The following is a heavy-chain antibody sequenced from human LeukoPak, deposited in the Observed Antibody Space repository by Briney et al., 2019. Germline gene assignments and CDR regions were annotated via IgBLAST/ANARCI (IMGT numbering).Heavy chain of an antibody. CDR1: GGSISSSSYY. Sequence: PSETLSLTCTVSGGSISSSSYYWGWIRQPPGQGLEGIGSIYYSGSTYYNPSLKSRVTIAVDKSKNQFSLKLSSVTAADTAVYYCARPWDYYDSSGYTNWFDPWGQGTLVTVSS. CDR3: ARPWDYYDSSGYTNWFDP. J-gene: IGHJ5*02. CDR2: IYYSGST. D-gene: IGHD3-22*01. V-gene: IGHV4-39*01.